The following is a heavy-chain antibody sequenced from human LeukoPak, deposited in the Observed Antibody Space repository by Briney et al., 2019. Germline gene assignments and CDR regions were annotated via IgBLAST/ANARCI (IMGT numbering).Heavy chain of an antibody. CDR2: INHSGST. D-gene: IGHD3-10*01. Sequence: SECLELGSAVCGGCLNVYYWSWFLKPPGKGLEWIGEINHSGSTNYNPSLKSRVTISVDTSKNQFSLELSSVTAADTAVYYCARALRVTMVRGRTNWFDAWGQGTLVTVSS. CDR3: ARALRVTMVRGRTNWFDA. CDR1: GGCLNVYY. V-gene: IGHV4-34*01. J-gene: IGHJ5*02.